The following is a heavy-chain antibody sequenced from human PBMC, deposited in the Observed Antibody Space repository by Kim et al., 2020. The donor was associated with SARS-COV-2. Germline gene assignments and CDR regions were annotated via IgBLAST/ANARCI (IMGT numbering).Heavy chain of an antibody. CDR3: AKGVGPPQGYYYGMDV. CDR2: ISGSGGST. D-gene: IGHD1-26*01. CDR1: GFTFSSYA. Sequence: GGSLRLSCAASGFTFSSYAMSWVRQAPGKGLEWVSAISGSGGSTYYADSVKGRFTISRDNSKNTLYLQMNSLRAEDTAVYYCAKGVGPPQGYYYGMDVWGQGTTVTVSS. V-gene: IGHV3-23*01. J-gene: IGHJ6*02.